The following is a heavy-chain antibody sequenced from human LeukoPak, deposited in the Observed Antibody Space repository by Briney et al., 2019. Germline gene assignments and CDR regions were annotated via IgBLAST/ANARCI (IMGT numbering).Heavy chain of an antibody. CDR1: GYTFSDYF. Sequence: ASVKVSCKASGYTFSDYFIHWVRQAPGQGLEWMGWINPYSDGTSYAQDFQDRVAMHSDTYIRTAYMELSRLQSDDTAVYYCAGSAAVAGSRPHFDFWGQGTLVTVSS. CDR3: AGSAAVAGSRPHFDF. J-gene: IGHJ4*02. CDR2: INPYSDGT. D-gene: IGHD6-19*01. V-gene: IGHV1-2*02.